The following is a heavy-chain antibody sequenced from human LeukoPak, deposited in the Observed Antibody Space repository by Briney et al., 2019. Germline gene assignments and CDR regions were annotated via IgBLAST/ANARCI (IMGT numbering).Heavy chain of an antibody. CDR3: AIVATTADDY. CDR1: GYTLTELS. V-gene: IGHV1-24*01. D-gene: IGHD5-12*01. CDR2: FDPEDAEI. Sequence: ASVKVSCKVSGYTLTELSIHWVRQAPGKGLEWMGGFDPEDAEIVYAQKFQGRVTMIEDTSTDTAYMELSSLRSEDTAVYYCAIVATTADDYWGQGTLVTVSS. J-gene: IGHJ4*02.